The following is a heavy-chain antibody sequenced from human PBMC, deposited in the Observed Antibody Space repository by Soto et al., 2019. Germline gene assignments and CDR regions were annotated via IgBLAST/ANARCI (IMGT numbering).Heavy chain of an antibody. V-gene: IGHV1-69*08. CDR2: IIPILGIA. CDR1: GGTFSSYT. CDR3: AREEYYYGSGAVFDY. J-gene: IGHJ4*02. D-gene: IGHD3-10*01. Sequence: QVPLVQSGAEVKKPGSSVKVSCKASGGTFSSYTISWVRQAPGQGLEWMGRIIPILGIANYAQKFQGRVTITADKSTSTAYMELSSLRSEDTAVYYCAREEYYYGSGAVFDYWGQGTLVTVSS.